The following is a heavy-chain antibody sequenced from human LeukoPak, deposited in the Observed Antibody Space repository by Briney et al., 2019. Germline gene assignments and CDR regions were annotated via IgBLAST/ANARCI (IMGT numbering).Heavy chain of an antibody. Sequence: SAKVSCKASGGTFSSYAISWVRQAPGQGLEWMGRIIPILGIANYTQKFQGRVTITADKSTSTAYMELSSLRSEDTAVYYCACDMVRAPCPSDYWGQGTLVTVSS. CDR3: ACDMVRAPCPSDY. J-gene: IGHJ4*02. V-gene: IGHV1-69*04. CDR2: IIPILGIA. D-gene: IGHD3-10*01. CDR1: GGTFSSYA.